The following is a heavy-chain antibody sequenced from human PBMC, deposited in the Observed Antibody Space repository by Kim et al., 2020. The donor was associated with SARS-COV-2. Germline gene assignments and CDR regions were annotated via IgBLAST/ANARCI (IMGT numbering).Heavy chain of an antibody. J-gene: IGHJ4*02. CDR2: GREK. D-gene: IGHD1-26*01. V-gene: IGHV3-7*01. CDR3: ARGSVNLLL. Sequence: GREKNYGESEKGRFTISRDNAEKSVSLQMNSLRAEDTAIYYCARGSVNLLLWGQGNLVTVSS.